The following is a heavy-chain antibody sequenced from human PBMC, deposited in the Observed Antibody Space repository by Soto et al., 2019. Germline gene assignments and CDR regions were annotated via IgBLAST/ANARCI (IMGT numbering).Heavy chain of an antibody. Sequence: ASVKVSCKASRYTFTSNGISWVRQSPGQGLEWMGWISAYNGNTNYAQKLQGRVTMTTDTSTSTAYMELRSLRSDDTAVYYCARDHKEDCSGGSCYDWFDPWGQGTLVTVSS. CDR2: ISAYNGNT. CDR3: ARDHKEDCSGGSCYDWFDP. V-gene: IGHV1-18*01. CDR1: RYTFTSNG. D-gene: IGHD2-15*01. J-gene: IGHJ5*02.